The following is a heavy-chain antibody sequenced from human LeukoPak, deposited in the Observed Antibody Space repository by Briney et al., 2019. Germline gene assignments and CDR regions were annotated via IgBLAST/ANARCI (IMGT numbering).Heavy chain of an antibody. CDR3: ARDSPLLTV. CDR1: GFTFSSYG. CDR2: ISYDGSNK. J-gene: IGHJ4*02. V-gene: IGHV3-30*03. Sequence: GGSLRLSCAASGFTFSSYGMDWVRQAPGKGLEWVAVISYDGSNKYYADSVKGRFTISRDNSKNTLYLQMNSLRAEDTATYYCARDSPLLTVWGQGTLVTVSS. D-gene: IGHD3-9*01.